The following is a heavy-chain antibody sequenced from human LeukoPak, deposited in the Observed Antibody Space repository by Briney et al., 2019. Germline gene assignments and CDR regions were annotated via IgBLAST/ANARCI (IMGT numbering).Heavy chain of an antibody. Sequence: PGGSLRLSCAASGFTFDDYTMHWVRQAPGKGLEWVSLISWDGGSTYYADSVKGRFTISRDNSKNSLYLQMNSLRTEDTALYYCAKAGLQKNYMDVWGKGTTVTVSS. CDR1: GFTFDDYT. CDR3: AKAGLQKNYMDV. J-gene: IGHJ6*03. CDR2: ISWDGGST. V-gene: IGHV3-43*01. D-gene: IGHD4-11*01.